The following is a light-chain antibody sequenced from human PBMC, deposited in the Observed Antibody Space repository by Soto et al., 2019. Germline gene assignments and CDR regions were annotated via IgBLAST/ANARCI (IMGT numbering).Light chain of an antibody. J-gene: IGKJ1*01. CDR2: GAS. CDR3: QQYESSRT. Sequence: EIVLTQSPGTLSLSPGERATLSCRASQSVSSRFLAWYQQKPGQAPKVLIYGASTSATGITDRFSGSGSGTDFTLTISRLEPEDFAVYYCQQYESSRTFGQGTKVEIK. CDR1: QSVSSRF. V-gene: IGKV3-20*01.